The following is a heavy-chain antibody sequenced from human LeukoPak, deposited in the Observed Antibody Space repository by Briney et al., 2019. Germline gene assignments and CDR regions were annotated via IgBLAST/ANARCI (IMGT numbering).Heavy chain of an antibody. CDR1: GFTFSTYW. D-gene: IGHD3-10*01. CDR3: ASSHYDSGSLLLFIY. V-gene: IGHV3-7*01. Sequence: GSLRLSCAASGFTFSTYWMSWVRQAPGKGLEWVANIKEDGSEKYYVDSVKGRFTISRDNAKNSLYLQMNSLTAEDTAVYYCASSHYDSGSLLLFIYWGQGTLVTVSS. J-gene: IGHJ4*02. CDR2: IKEDGSEK.